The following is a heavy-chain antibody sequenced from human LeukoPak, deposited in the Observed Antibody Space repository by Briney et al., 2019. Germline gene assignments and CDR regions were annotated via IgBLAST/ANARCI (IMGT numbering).Heavy chain of an antibody. CDR2: IYSGGST. CDR1: GFTVSSNY. J-gene: IGHJ4*02. V-gene: IGHV3-53*04. D-gene: IGHD2-2*02. Sequence: GGSLRLSCAASGFTVSSNYMSWVRQAPGKGLEWVSVIYSGGSTYYADSVKGRFTISRHNSKNTLYLQMNGLRAEDTAVYYCARYCSSTSCYRAFDYWGQGTLVTVSS. CDR3: ARYCSSTSCYRAFDY.